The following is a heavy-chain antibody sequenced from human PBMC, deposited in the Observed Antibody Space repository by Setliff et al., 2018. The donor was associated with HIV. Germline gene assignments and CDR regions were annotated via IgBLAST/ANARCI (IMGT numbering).Heavy chain of an antibody. J-gene: IGHJ4*02. CDR2: IDPVDSQT. CDR3: ASGFCNTPSCYIGVLDH. V-gene: IGHV5-10-1*01. Sequence: GESLKISCKGSGYNFLNYWISWVRQAPGKGLEWMGRIDPVDSQTTYTPSFQGHVAFSVDKSISTAYLQWRSSKASDTAMYYCASGFCNTPSCYIGVLDHWGLGTLVTVSS. D-gene: IGHD2-2*02. CDR1: GYNFLNYW.